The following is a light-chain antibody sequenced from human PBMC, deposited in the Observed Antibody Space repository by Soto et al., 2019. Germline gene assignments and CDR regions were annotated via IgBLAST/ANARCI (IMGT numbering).Light chain of an antibody. Sequence: QSALTQPASVSGSPGQSITIFCSGTSSDIGGYNYVSWYQHHPGKAPKLIIYEVSYRPSGVSNRFSASRSAYTASLTISGLQHEDEADYYCSSFTSSYFYVFGPGTKVTVL. CDR1: SSDIGGYNY. CDR2: EVS. J-gene: IGLJ1*01. CDR3: SSFTSSYFYV. V-gene: IGLV2-14*01.